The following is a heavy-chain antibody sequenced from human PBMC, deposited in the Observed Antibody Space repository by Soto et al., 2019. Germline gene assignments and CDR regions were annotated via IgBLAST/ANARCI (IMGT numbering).Heavy chain of an antibody. CDR1: GYTLTSYG. CDR2: ISAYNGNT. Sequence: QVQLVQSGAEVKKPGASVKVSCKASGYTLTSYGISWVRQAPGQGLEWMGWISAYNGNTKYAQKLQGRVTMTTDTSKSTDYMELRSLRSDDTAVYYCASDSPPVDYGGQGTLVTVSS. J-gene: IGHJ4*02. CDR3: ASDSPPVDY. V-gene: IGHV1-18*01.